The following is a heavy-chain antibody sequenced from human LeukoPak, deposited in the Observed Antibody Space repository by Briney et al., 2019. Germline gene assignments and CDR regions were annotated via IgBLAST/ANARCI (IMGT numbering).Heavy chain of an antibody. J-gene: IGHJ4*02. V-gene: IGHV3-21*01. CDR2: INQGATHI. Sequence: GGSLRLSCAASGFTFSTSAMNWVRQAPGKGLEWVSSINQGATHIYYADSVRGRFTISRDNAKNSLYLQMNSLRAEDTAVYYCAREPFWSGYYSNLHFDYWGQGTLVTVSS. D-gene: IGHD3-3*01. CDR1: GFTFSTSA. CDR3: AREPFWSGYYSNLHFDY.